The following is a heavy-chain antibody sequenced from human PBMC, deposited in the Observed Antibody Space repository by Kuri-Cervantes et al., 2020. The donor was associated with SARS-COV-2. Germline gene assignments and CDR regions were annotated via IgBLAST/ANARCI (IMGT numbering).Heavy chain of an antibody. D-gene: IGHD3-10*01. CDR3: ARGMVRGLIQYYYYGMDV. J-gene: IGHJ6*02. Sequence: ASVKVSCKASGYTFTGYYMHWVRQAPGQGLEWMGWINPNSDGTNYAQKFQGWVTMTRDTSISTAYMELSRLRSDDTAVHYCARGMVRGLIQYYYYGMDVWGQGTTVTVSS. CDR1: GYTFTGYY. CDR2: INPNSDGT. V-gene: IGHV1-2*04.